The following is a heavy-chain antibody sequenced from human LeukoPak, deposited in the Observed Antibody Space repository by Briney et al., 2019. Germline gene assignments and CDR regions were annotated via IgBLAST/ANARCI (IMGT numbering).Heavy chain of an antibody. CDR3: ARGHSGLQATSYYYYGMDV. V-gene: IGHV3-33*08. D-gene: IGHD3-16*01. Sequence: GGSLRLSCAASGFTFSSYAMHWVRQAPGKGLEWVAVIWYDGSNKYYADSVKGRFTISRDNSKNTLYLQMNSLRGEDTAVYYCARGHSGLQATSYYYYGMDVWGQGTTVTVSS. J-gene: IGHJ6*02. CDR2: IWYDGSNK. CDR1: GFTFSSYA.